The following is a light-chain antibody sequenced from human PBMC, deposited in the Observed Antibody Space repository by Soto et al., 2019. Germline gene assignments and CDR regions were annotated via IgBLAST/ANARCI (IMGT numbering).Light chain of an antibody. CDR3: QSFGSRLSGYD. CDR2: GNS. Sequence: QSVLTQPPSVSGAPGQRVTISCTGSSSNIGAGYDVHWYQQLPGTAPKLLIYGNSNRPSGVPDRFSGSKSGTSASLAITGLQAEDWSAYYWQSFGSRLSGYDFGTGTKVTVL. V-gene: IGLV1-40*01. J-gene: IGLJ1*01. CDR1: SSNIGAGYD.